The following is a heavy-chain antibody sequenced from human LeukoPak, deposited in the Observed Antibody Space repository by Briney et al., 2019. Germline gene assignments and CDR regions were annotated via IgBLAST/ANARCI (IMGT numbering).Heavy chain of an antibody. CDR3: VRDRDWNLDY. J-gene: IGHJ4*02. CDR1: GYTFINYG. Sequence: ASVKVSCKASGYTFINYGISWVRQAPRQGLEWMGWVSTEKGNTNYEQNFQGRVTMTTDTSTSTAYMELRSLTSDDTAVYYCVRDRDWNLDYWGQGTLVTVSS. V-gene: IGHV1-18*01. CDR2: VSTEKGNT. D-gene: IGHD1-1*01.